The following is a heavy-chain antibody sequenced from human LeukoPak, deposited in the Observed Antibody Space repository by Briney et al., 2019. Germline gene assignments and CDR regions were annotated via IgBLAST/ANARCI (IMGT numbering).Heavy chain of an antibody. D-gene: IGHD2-2*01. CDR3: ATQIRGDIVVVPAAYFDI. CDR2: ISTYNGNT. V-gene: IGHV1-18*01. J-gene: IGHJ3*02. CDR1: GYSFSSYG. Sequence: ASVKVSCKASGYSFSSYGISWVRQAPGQGREWMGWISTYNGNTRYAQKFQGRVTMTEDTSTDTAYMELSSLRSEDTAVYYCATQIRGDIVVVPAAYFDIWGQGTMVTVSS.